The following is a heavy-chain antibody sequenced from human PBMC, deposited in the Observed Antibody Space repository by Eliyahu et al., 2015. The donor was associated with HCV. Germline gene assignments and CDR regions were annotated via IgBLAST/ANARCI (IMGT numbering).Heavy chain of an antibody. CDR3: AKDISGNYAYFDY. D-gene: IGHD1-26*01. CDR1: GXXFSSYA. CDR2: ISLSGATT. V-gene: IGHV3-23*01. J-gene: IGHJ4*02. Sequence: EVQLLESGGGLVQPGGSLRLXCAASGXXFSSYAMSWVRQAPGKGLEWVSAISLSGATTYYADSVKGRFTVSRDNSKSTLYLQMNSLRAEDTAIYYCAKDISGNYAYFDYWGQGTQVTVSS.